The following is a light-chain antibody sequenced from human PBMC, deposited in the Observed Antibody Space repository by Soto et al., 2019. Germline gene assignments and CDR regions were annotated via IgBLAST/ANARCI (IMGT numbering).Light chain of an antibody. Sequence: EIVLTHSPGTPSLSPGERTTLSCRASQSVSSSYLAWYQQKPGQAPRLLIYGASSRATGIPDRFSGSGSGTDFTLTISGLEPEDFAVYYCQQYGSSPRALTFGGGTKV. CDR1: QSVSSSY. J-gene: IGKJ4*01. V-gene: IGKV3-20*01. CDR2: GAS. CDR3: QQYGSSPRALT.